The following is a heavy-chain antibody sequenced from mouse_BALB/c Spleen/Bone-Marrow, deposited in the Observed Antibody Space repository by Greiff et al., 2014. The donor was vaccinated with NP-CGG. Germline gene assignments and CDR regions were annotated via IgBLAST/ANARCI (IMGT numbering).Heavy chain of an antibody. D-gene: IGHD4-1*01. CDR1: GFSLTSYG. Sequence: VKLEESGPDLVAPSQSLSLTCTVSGFSLTSYGLHWVRQPPGKGLEWLGVIWNDGSTTYNSAHTSRLSISKDNTKRLVLLKMNSHQTDDTAMYYGGRRGTDYAMDYWGQGTSVTVSS. CDR3: GRRGTDYAMDY. V-gene: IGHV2-6-2*01. J-gene: IGHJ4*01. CDR2: IWNDGST.